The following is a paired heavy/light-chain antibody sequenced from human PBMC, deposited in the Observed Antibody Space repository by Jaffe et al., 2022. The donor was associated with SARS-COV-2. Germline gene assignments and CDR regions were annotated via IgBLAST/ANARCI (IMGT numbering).Heavy chain of an antibody. CDR1: GYSFTNYW. CDR3: ARGRRSSPSYYYMDV. J-gene: IGHJ6*03. CDR2: IYPGDSDT. V-gene: IGHV5-51*01. Sequence: EMQLVQSGAEVKKPGESLKISCQGSGYSFTNYWIAWVRQMPGKGLEWMGIIYPGDSDTTYSPSFQGQVTISADKSISTVYLQWRSLKASDTAMYYCARGRRSSPSYYYMDVWGKGTTVTVSS. D-gene: IGHD6-13*01.
Light chain of an antibody. V-gene: IGKV1-33*01. J-gene: IGKJ2*01. Sequence: DIQMTQSPSSLSASVGDRVTITCQASQDINNYLSWYQQKPGKAPKLLIYDASTLDTGVPSRFSGSASGTDFTFTISSLQPEDTATYYCQQSETFGQGTKLEIK. CDR2: DAS. CDR1: QDINNY. CDR3: QQSET.